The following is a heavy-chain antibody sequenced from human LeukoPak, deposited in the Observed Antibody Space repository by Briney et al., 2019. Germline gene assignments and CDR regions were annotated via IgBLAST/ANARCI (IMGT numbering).Heavy chain of an antibody. CDR2: INGNSGDT. CDR1: GYTFTGYY. V-gene: IGHV1-2*02. J-gene: IGHJ3*02. CDR3: ARGAGAIARAFDI. Sequence: ASVQVSCKASGYTFTGYYMHWVRQAPGQGLEWMGWINGNSGDTNYAQKFQGRVTMTRDTSIGTAYLELSGLRSDDTAVYYCARGAGAIARAFDIWGQGTMVTVSS. D-gene: IGHD1-26*01.